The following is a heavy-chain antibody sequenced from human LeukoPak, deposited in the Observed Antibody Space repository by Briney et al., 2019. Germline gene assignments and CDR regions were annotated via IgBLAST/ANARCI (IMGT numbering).Heavy chain of an antibody. CDR3: AKSYYSSGWYQMYYFDY. V-gene: IGHV3-11*03. Sequence: GGSLRLSCAASGFTFSDYYMSWIRQTPGKGLEWVSYISSGSSYTNYADSVKGRFTISRDNSKNTLYLQMNSLRAEDTAVYYCAKSYYSSGWYQMYYFDYWGQGTLVTVSS. J-gene: IGHJ4*02. CDR1: GFTFSDYY. CDR2: ISSGSSYT. D-gene: IGHD6-19*01.